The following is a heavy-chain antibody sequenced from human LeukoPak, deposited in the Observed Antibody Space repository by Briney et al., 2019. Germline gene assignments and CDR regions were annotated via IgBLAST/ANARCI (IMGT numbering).Heavy chain of an antibody. CDR1: GGSISSSNW. J-gene: IGHJ6*03. D-gene: IGHD2-2*01. Sequence: PSETLSLTCAVSGGSISSSNWWSWVRQPPGKGLEWIGEIYHSGSTNYNPSLKSRVTISVDKSKNQFSLKLSSVTAADTAVYYCAREDIVVVPAAQTFTFYYMDVWGKGTTVTVSS. CDR2: IYHSGST. CDR3: AREDIVVVPAAQTFTFYYMDV. V-gene: IGHV4-4*02.